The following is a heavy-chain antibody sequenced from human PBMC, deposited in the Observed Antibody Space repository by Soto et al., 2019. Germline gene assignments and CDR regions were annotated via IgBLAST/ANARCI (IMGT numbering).Heavy chain of an antibody. CDR2: INHSGVT. CDR1: GGSFSCSY. CDR3: ARFSGSYYYAMDV. J-gene: IGHJ6*02. V-gene: IGHV4-34*01. D-gene: IGHD6-19*01. Sequence: SETLSLTCAAYGGSFSCSYWGWIRQPPGKGLEWIGEINHSGVTNYKPSLKRRVTISVDTSKNQFSLQLKSVTAADTAPYYCARFSGSYYYAMDVWGQGSTVT.